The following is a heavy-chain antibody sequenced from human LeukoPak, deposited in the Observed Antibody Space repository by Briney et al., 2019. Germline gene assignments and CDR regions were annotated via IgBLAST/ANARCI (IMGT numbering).Heavy chain of an antibody. D-gene: IGHD6-6*01. CDR3: ARGRRQLGY. J-gene: IGHJ4*02. V-gene: IGHV4-34*01. Sequence: SETLSLTCAVYGGSFSGYYWSWIRQPPGKGLEWIGEINHSGSTNYNPSLKSRVTISVDTSKYQFSLKLSSVTAADTAVYYCARGRRQLGYWGQGTLVTVSS. CDR1: GGSFSGYY. CDR2: INHSGST.